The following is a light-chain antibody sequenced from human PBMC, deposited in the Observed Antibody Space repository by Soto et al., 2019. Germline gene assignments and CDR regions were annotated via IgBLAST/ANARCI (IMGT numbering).Light chain of an antibody. V-gene: IGLV2-23*02. Sequence: QSAVTQPASVSGSPGQSIAISCTGTSSDVGSYNLVSWYQQHPGKAPKLMIYEVSKRPSGVSNRFSGSKSGNTASLTISGLQAEDEADYYCCSYAGSSTFGPYVFGTGTKVTVL. CDR3: CSYAGSSTFGPYV. CDR1: SSDVGSYNL. CDR2: EVS. J-gene: IGLJ1*01.